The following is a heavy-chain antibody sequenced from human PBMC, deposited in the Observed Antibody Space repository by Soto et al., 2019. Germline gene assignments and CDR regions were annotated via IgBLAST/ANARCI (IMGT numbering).Heavy chain of an antibody. CDR2: INTNTGNP. D-gene: IGHD3-3*01. CDR3: GRDLSGRLLEWLLSQQTYYYYGMDV. V-gene: IGHV7-4-1*01. Sequence: QVQLVQSGSELKKPGASVKVSCKASGYTFTSYAMNWVRQAPGQGLEWMGWINTNTGNPTYAQGFTGRFVFSLDTSVSTADLKICSIEAEDTAVYYCGRDLSGRLLEWLLSQQTYYYYGMDVWGQGTTVTVSS. CDR1: GYTFTSYA. J-gene: IGHJ6*02.